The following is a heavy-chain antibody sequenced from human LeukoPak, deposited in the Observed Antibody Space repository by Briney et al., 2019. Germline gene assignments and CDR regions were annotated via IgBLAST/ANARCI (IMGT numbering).Heavy chain of an antibody. CDR3: TTLGGGNRFDY. Sequence: GGSLRLSCAASGFTFSSYSMNWVRQAPGKGLEWVGRIKSKTDGGTTDYAAPVKGRFTISRDDSKNTLSLQMNSLKTEDTAVYYCTTLGGGNRFDYWGQGTLVTVSS. CDR2: IKSKTDGGTT. J-gene: IGHJ4*02. D-gene: IGHD4-23*01. CDR1: GFTFSSYS. V-gene: IGHV3-15*01.